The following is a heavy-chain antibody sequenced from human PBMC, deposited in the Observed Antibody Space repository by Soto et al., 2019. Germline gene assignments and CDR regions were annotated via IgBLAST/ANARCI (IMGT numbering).Heavy chain of an antibody. CDR2: IIPISGTT. CDR1: GGTFSTHA. Sequence: ASVKVSCKASGGTFSTHAIIWVRQAPGHGPEWMGGIIPISGTTYYTQKFQGRVTITADEPTSTAFMELSSLKSDDTAVFYCARGYSSGGNCYSGLDVWGQGTMVTVSS. D-gene: IGHD2-15*01. CDR3: ARGYSSGGNCYSGLDV. J-gene: IGHJ6*02. V-gene: IGHV1-69*13.